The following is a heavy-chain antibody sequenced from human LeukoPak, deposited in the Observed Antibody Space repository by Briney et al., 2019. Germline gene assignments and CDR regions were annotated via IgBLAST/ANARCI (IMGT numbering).Heavy chain of an antibody. Sequence: SETLSLTCTVSGGSISSYYWGWIRQPPGKGLEWIGSIYYSASTYYNPSLKSRVTISVDTSKNQFSLKLSSVTAADTAVYYCARHQSDTLRAGLDYWGQGTLVTVSS. CDR3: ARHQSDTLRAGLDY. CDR2: IYYSAST. CDR1: GGSISSYY. J-gene: IGHJ4*02. V-gene: IGHV4-39*01. D-gene: IGHD2-21*02.